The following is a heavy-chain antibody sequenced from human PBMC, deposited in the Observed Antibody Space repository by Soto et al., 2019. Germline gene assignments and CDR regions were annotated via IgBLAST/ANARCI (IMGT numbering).Heavy chain of an antibody. J-gene: IGHJ4*02. CDR2: ISAYNGNT. V-gene: IGHV1-18*01. Sequence: ASVKVSCKASGYTFTSYGISRVRQAPGQGLEWMGWISAYNGNTNYAQKLQGRVTMTTDTSTSTAYMELRSLRSDDTAVYYCARQYYYGSGSYPQIDYWGQGTLVTVSS. CDR3: ARQYYYGSGSYPQIDY. D-gene: IGHD3-10*01. CDR1: GYTFTSYG.